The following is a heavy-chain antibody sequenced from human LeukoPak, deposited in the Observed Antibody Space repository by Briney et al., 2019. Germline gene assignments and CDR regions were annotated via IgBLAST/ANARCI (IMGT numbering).Heavy chain of an antibody. Sequence: GGSLRLSCAASGFTFNNYGIHYVRQAPGKGLEWVAVNSYDGRHKNYADSVKGRFTIYRDNFNNTLYLQMNSVRVEDTGVYYCAKDRETTASGTFDYWGQGTLVTVS. CDR1: GFTFNNYG. V-gene: IGHV3-30*18. J-gene: IGHJ4*02. CDR2: NSYDGRHK. D-gene: IGHD6-13*01. CDR3: AKDRETTASGTFDY.